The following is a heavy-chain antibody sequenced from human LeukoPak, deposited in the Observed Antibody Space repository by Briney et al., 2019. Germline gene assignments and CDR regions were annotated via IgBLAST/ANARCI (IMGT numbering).Heavy chain of an antibody. CDR2: ISGSGGSA. V-gene: IGHV3-23*01. J-gene: IGHJ4*02. CDR3: AKGRTVDVNCDY. D-gene: IGHD1-14*01. Sequence: GGSLRLSCAASGFTFSSYVMNLVRQAQGKGVEWVSSISGSGGSAYYADSVKGRFTISRDNSKNTLSLQVNSLRAEDTAVYYCAKGRTVDVNCDYWGQGTLVTVSS. CDR1: GFTFSSYV.